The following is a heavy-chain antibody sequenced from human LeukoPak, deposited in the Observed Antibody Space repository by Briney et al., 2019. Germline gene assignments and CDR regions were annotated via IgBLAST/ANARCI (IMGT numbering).Heavy chain of an antibody. Sequence: SETLSLTCAVYGGSFSGYYWSWNRQPPGRGLEWIGEVNHSGSTNYNPSLKSRVTISVDTSKNQFSLKLSSVTAADTAVYYCARGKNQYYYDSSGKYYFDYWGQGTLVTVSS. CDR2: VNHSGST. V-gene: IGHV4-34*01. CDR3: ARGKNQYYYDSSGKYYFDY. CDR1: GGSFSGYY. J-gene: IGHJ4*02. D-gene: IGHD3-22*01.